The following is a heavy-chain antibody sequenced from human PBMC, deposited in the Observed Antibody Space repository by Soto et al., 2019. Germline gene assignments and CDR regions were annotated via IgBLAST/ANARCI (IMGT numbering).Heavy chain of an antibody. D-gene: IGHD2-15*01. J-gene: IGHJ4*02. CDR1: GFTFSGSA. V-gene: IGHV3-73*01. CDR2: IRSKANSYAT. CDR3: TSPSYCSGGSCYYGD. Sequence: EVQLVESGGGLVQPGGSLKLSCAASGFTFSGSAMHWVRQASGKGLEWVGRIRSKANSYATAYAASVKGRFTISRDDSXNTAYLQMNSLKTEDTAVYYCTSPSYCSGGSCYYGDWGQGTLVTVSS.